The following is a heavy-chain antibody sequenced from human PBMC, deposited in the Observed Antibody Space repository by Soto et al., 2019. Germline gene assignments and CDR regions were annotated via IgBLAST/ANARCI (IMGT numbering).Heavy chain of an antibody. CDR2: INHSGST. Sequence: PSETLSLTCAVYGGSFSGYYWSWIRQPPGKGLEWIGEINHSGSTNYNPSLKSRVTISVDTSKNQFSLKLSSVTAADTAVYYCASSTTLTQFYGMGVWGQGTTVTVS. V-gene: IGHV4-34*01. J-gene: IGHJ6*02. D-gene: IGHD4-17*01. CDR3: ASSTTLTQFYGMGV. CDR1: GGSFSGYY.